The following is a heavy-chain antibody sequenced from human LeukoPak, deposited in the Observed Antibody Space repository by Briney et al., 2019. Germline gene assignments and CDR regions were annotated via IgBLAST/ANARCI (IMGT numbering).Heavy chain of an antibody. CDR3: ARGLGCSSTSCSPKRLYYYYYMDV. J-gene: IGHJ6*03. CDR2: IIPAINTA. V-gene: IGHV1-69*11. Sequence: GASVKVSCKASGGIDNIYAISWVRQAPGQGLEWMGKIIPAINTADKAPKFKGRVTITADESTSTAYMELSSLRSDDTAVYYCARGLGCSSTSCSPKRLYYYYYMDVWGKGTTVTVSS. CDR1: GGIDNIYA. D-gene: IGHD2-2*01.